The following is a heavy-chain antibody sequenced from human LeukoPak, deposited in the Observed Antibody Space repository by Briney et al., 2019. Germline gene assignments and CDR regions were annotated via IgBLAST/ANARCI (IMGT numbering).Heavy chain of an antibody. Sequence: PGGTLRLSCAASGFTFSSYGMSWVRQAPGKGLAWVSYISSSSSTIYYADSVKGRFTISRDNSKNTLYLQMNSLRAEDTAVYYCAKLGYCSGGSCSEVDYYYYYMDVWGKGTTVTISS. CDR3: AKLGYCSGGSCSEVDYYYYYMDV. V-gene: IGHV3-48*01. CDR2: ISSSSSTI. CDR1: GFTFSSYG. J-gene: IGHJ6*03. D-gene: IGHD2-15*01.